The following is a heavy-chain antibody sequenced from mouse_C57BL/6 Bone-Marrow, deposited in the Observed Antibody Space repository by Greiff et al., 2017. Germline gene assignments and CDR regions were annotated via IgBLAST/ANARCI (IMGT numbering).Heavy chain of an antibody. CDR1: GYTFTSYG. V-gene: IGHV1-81*01. Sequence: QVQLQQSGAELARPGASVKLSCKASGYTFTSYGISWVKQRTGQGLEWIGEIYPRSGNTYYNEKFKGKATLTADKSSSTAYMELRSLTSEDSAVYFGARGAIYDGNFAWFAYWGQGTLVTVSA. CDR2: IYPRSGNT. D-gene: IGHD2-1*01. CDR3: ARGAIYDGNFAWFAY. J-gene: IGHJ3*01.